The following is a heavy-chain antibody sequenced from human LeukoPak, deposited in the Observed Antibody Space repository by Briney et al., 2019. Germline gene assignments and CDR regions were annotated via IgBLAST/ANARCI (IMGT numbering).Heavy chain of an antibody. V-gene: IGHV4-59*01. CDR1: GGSISSYY. J-gene: IGHJ4*02. D-gene: IGHD6-13*01. CDR2: IYSCGST. CDR3: ARSGTAAGRRDY. Sequence: SETLSLTCTVSGGSISSYYWTWVRQPPGKGLEWIGYIYSCGSTNYNPSLKSRVTISVDTSKNQFSLNLTSVTAADTAFYYCARSGTAAGRRDYWGQGTLVTVSS.